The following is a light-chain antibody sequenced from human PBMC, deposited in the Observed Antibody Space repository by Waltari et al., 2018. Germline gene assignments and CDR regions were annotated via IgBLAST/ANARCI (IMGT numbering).Light chain of an antibody. CDR1: SGSIASNS. Sequence: FMLTHPHPASESPRKTVTISRTGCSGSIASNSAPWYQQRPSSAPTTGNYEDNRRPPGVPDRFSGSSDSSSNSTSLTISRLKTQDEADYYCQSFDSISPVIFGGGTKLTVL. J-gene: IGLJ2*01. CDR3: QSFDSISPVI. CDR2: EDN. V-gene: IGLV6-57*02.